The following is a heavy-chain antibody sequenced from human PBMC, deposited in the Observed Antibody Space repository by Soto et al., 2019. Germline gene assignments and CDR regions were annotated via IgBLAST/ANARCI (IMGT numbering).Heavy chain of an antibody. V-gene: IGHV4-61*01. D-gene: IGHD6-6*01. CDR2: IYYSGST. CDR1: GGSVSSGSYY. J-gene: IGHJ6*02. Sequence: SETLSLTCTVSGGSVSSGSYYWSWIRQPPGKGLEWIGYIYYSGSTNYNPSLKSRVTISVDTSKNQFSLKLSSVTAADTAVYYCARDLRFRSSGNYYDGMDVWGQGTTVTVSS. CDR3: ARDLRFRSSGNYYDGMDV.